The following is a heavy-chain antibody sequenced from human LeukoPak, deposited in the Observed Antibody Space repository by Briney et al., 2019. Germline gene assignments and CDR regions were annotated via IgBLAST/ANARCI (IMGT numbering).Heavy chain of an antibody. V-gene: IGHV4-4*07. CDR2: IYTSGST. Sequence: ASETLSLTCTVSGGSISSYYWSWNRQPAGKGLEWIGRIYTSGSTNYNPSLKSRVTISVDKSKNQFSLNLTSVTAADTAVYYCARDYDVLSGNYFDYWGQGCLVTVSS. CDR1: GGSISSYY. D-gene: IGHD3-3*01. J-gene: IGHJ4*02. CDR3: ARDYDVLSGNYFDY.